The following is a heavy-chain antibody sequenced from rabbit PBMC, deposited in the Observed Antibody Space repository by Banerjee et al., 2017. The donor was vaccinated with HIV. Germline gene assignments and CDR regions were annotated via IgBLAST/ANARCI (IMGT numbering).Heavy chain of an antibody. J-gene: IGHJ4*01. CDR3: ARANVGDAGNGLKL. V-gene: IGHV1S40*01. Sequence: QSLEESGGDLVKPGASLTLTCTASGFSLSSNYYMCWVRQAPGKGLEWIACIYADSSGSTYYASWAKGRFTISKTSSTTVTLQMTSLTAADTATYFCARANVGDAGNGLKLWGPGTLVTVS. CDR1: GFSLSSNYY. D-gene: IGHD6-1*01. CDR2: IYADSSGST.